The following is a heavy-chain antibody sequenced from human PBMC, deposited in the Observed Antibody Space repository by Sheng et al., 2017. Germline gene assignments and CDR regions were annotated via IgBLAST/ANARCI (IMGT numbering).Heavy chain of an antibody. V-gene: IGHV4-34*01. D-gene: IGHD6-6*01. Sequence: QVQLQQWGAGLLKPSETLSLTCAVYGGSFSGYYWSWIRQPPGKGLEWIGEINHSGSTNYNPSLKSRVTISVDTSKNQFSLKLSSVTAADTAVYYCATRRVASYSSLYNWFDPGAREPWSPSPQ. J-gene: IGHJ5*02. CDR2: INHSGST. CDR3: ATRRVASYSSLYNWFDP. CDR1: GGSFSGYY.